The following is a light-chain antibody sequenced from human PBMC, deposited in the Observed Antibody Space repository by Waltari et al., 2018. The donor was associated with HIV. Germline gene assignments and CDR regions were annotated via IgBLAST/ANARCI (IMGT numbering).Light chain of an antibody. Sequence: DIQLTQSPSFLSASVGDRVPVTCRASEAISSYLAWYQQKPGKAPKLLIYSASKLQGGVPSRFSGSGSGTEFTLNISSLQPEDFGIYYCQQLNSYPLTFGGGTKVEIK. V-gene: IGKV1-9*01. CDR1: EAISSY. CDR2: SAS. J-gene: IGKJ4*01. CDR3: QQLNSYPLT.